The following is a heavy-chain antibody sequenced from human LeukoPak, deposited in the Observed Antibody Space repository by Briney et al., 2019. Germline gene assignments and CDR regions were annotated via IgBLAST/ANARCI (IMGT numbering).Heavy chain of an antibody. D-gene: IGHD3-10*01. Sequence: ASVKVSCKASGYTFTGYYMHWVRQAPGQGLEWMGWIKPHSGGQHYAQKFQGRVTMTREPSISTAYMELSRLSSDDTAVYYCARDRDYYSSFDYWGQGTLVTVSS. J-gene: IGHJ4*02. CDR3: ARDRDYYSSFDY. V-gene: IGHV1-2*02. CDR1: GYTFTGYY. CDR2: IKPHSGGQ.